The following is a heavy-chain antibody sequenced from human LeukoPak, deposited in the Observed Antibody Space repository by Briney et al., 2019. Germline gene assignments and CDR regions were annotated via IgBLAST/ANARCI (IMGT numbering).Heavy chain of an antibody. CDR1: GFTFGDYA. D-gene: IGHD6-19*01. Sequence: GGSLRLSRTASGFTFGDYAMSWVRQAPGKGLEWVGFIRSKAYGGTTEYAASVKGRFTISRDDSKSIAYLQMNSLKTEDTAVYYCTRERFGQGSGWYPFDYWGQGTLVTVSS. CDR3: TRERFGQGSGWYPFDY. J-gene: IGHJ4*02. CDR2: IRSKAYGGTT. V-gene: IGHV3-49*04.